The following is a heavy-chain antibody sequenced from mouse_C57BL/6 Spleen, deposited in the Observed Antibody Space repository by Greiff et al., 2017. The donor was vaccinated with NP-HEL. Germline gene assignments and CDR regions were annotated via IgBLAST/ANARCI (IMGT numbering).Heavy chain of an antibody. CDR1: GYSITSGYY. J-gene: IGHJ3*01. V-gene: IGHV3-6*01. D-gene: IGHD1-1*01. CDR3: ARESYYGSSYGWFAY. Sequence: VQLQQSGPGLVKPSQSLSLTCSVTGYSITSGYYWNWIRQFPGNKLEWMGYISYDGSNNYNPSLKNRISITRDTSKNQFFLKLNSVTTEDTATYYCARESYYGSSYGWFAYWGQGTLVTVSA. CDR2: ISYDGSN.